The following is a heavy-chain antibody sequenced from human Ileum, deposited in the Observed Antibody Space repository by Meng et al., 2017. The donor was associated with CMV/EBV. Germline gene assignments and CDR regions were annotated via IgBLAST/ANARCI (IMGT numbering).Heavy chain of an antibody. CDR2: IYYSGST. Sequence: VQLQGPGPGPGNPPHTLSLPCTVSGASLSTGYYYWSWIRQPPGKGPEWIGYIYYSGSTLYNPSLKSPVTISLDKSKNQFSLRLRSVTAADTAVYFCAREGGGWYFDSWGQGTLVTVSS. V-gene: IGHV4-30-4*01. CDR1: GASLSTGYYY. J-gene: IGHJ4*02. CDR3: AREGGGWYFDS. D-gene: IGHD6-19*01.